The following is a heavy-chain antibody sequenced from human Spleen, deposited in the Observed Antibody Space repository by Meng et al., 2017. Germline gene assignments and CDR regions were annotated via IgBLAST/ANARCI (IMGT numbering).Heavy chain of an antibody. CDR1: GFTVSSNY. CDR2: IYSGGRT. Sequence: GGSLRLSCAASGFTVSSNYMSWVRQAPGKGLEWVSVIYSGGRTYYADSVKGRFTISRDNSKNTLYLQMNSLRAEDTAVYYCARVYCSSSSCYFDYWGQGTLVTVSS. V-gene: IGHV3-66*02. CDR3: ARVYCSSSSCYFDY. J-gene: IGHJ4*02. D-gene: IGHD2-2*01.